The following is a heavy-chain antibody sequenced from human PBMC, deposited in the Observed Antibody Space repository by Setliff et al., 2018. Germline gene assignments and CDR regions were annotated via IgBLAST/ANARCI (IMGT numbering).Heavy chain of an antibody. J-gene: IGHJ6*02. CDR1: GASLSSGSYY. V-gene: IGHV4-61*02. D-gene: IGHD2-8*01. CDR3: AKEHVVISFVTNTHHHYGMDV. Sequence: SETLSLTCTVSGASLSSGSYYWSWIRQSAGKGLEWIGRIYTSGATTYSPSLKSRVSISADTSKNHFSLRMTSVSAADTAVYYCAKEHVVISFVTNTHHHYGMDVWGQGATVTVSS. CDR2: IYTSGAT.